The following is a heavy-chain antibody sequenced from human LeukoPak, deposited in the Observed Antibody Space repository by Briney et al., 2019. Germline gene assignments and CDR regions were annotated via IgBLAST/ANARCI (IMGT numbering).Heavy chain of an antibody. CDR1: GGSISSYY. CDR3: ARGRAATPFDY. D-gene: IGHD1-26*01. Sequence: PSETLSLTCTVSGGSISSYYWSWIRQPAGKGLEWIGYINYSGSTKHKPSLKSRVTISVDTSKNQFSLKLSSVTAADTAVYYCARGRAATPFDYWGQGTLVTVSS. CDR2: INYSGST. V-gene: IGHV4-59*01. J-gene: IGHJ4*02.